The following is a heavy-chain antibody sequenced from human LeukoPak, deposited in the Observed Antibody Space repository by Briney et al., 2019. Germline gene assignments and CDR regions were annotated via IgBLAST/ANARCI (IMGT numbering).Heavy chain of an antibody. V-gene: IGHV1-8*01. CDR3: TRAIRHQLLSDY. CDR1: GYTFPNFD. D-gene: IGHD2-2*01. J-gene: IGHJ4*02. CDR2: MNPESGNT. Sequence: ASVKVSCKASGYTFPNFDINWVRQATGQGPEWMGWMNPESGNTGYAQKFQGRVTMTRDSSKSTAYMELISLRFEDTAIYYCTRAIRHQLLSDYWGQGTLVTVSS.